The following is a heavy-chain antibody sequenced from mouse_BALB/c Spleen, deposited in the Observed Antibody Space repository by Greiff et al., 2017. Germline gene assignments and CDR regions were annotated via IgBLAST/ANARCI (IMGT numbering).Heavy chain of an antibody. CDR3: TRGATALFDY. Sequence: VQLQQPGAELVKPGASVKLSCKASGYTFTSYYMYWVKQRPGQGLEWIGGINPSNGGTNFNEKFKSKATLTVDKSSSTAYMQLSSLTSEDSAVYYCTRGATALFDYWGQGTTLTVSS. CDR2: INPSNGGT. D-gene: IGHD1-2*01. J-gene: IGHJ2*01. CDR1: GYTFTSYY. V-gene: IGHV1S81*02.